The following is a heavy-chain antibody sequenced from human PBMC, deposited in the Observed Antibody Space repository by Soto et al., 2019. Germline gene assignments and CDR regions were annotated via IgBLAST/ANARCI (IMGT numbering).Heavy chain of an antibody. Sequence: EVQLVESGGGLVKPGGSLRLSCAASGLTFRAYSLHWVRQTPGKGLEWVSSISSGSTHTYYADSVKGRFTISRDNAEKSLFLHMDSLRHEDTAVYYCTSGESTLGDYASRFDHWGQGTLVTVSS. D-gene: IGHD4-17*01. J-gene: IGHJ4*02. CDR2: ISSGSTHT. CDR1: GLTFRAYS. V-gene: IGHV3-21*01. CDR3: TSGESTLGDYASRFDH.